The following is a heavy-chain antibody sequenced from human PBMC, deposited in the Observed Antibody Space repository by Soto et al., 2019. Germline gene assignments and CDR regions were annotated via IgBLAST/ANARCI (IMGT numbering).Heavy chain of an antibody. CDR2: IYYSGST. CDR1: GGSISSYY. J-gene: IGHJ6*03. D-gene: IGHD3-3*01. V-gene: IGHV4-59*08. CDR3: ARLYYDFWSGYYPPYYYYYMDV. Sequence: SETLSLTCTVSGGSISSYYWSWIRQPPGKGLEWIGYIYYSGSTNYNPSLKSRVTISVDTSKNQFSLKLSSVTAADTAVYYCARLYYDFWSGYYPPYYYYYMDVWGKGTTVTVSS.